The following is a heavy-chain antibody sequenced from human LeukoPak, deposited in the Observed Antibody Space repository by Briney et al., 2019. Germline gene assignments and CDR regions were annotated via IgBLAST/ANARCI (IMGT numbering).Heavy chain of an antibody. CDR2: INPNSGGT. Sequence: ASVKVSCKASGYTFTGYYMHWVRQAPGQGLEWMGWINPNSGGTNYAQKFQGRVTMTRDTSISTAYMELSRLRSDDTAVYYCARMGSIDKIWSGFYYLDHWGQGTLVTVSS. V-gene: IGHV1-2*02. CDR3: ARMGSIDKIWSGFYYLDH. J-gene: IGHJ4*02. CDR1: GYTFTGYY. D-gene: IGHD3-3*01.